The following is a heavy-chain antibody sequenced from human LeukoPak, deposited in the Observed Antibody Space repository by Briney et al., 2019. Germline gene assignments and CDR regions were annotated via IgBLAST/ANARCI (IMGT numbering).Heavy chain of an antibody. D-gene: IGHD1-14*01. J-gene: IGHJ4*02. CDR2: IHPKSCGI. CDR1: GYTFTDYY. Sequence: ASLKVSCKASGYTFTDYYMNWVRQAPGQGLEWMGWIHPKSCGIKYAQKFQGRVTMTRDTSISTAYMELSGLTSDDTAVYYCGRKSANRKTSEFDYWGQGTLVTVSS. CDR3: GRKSANRKTSEFDY. V-gene: IGHV1-2*02.